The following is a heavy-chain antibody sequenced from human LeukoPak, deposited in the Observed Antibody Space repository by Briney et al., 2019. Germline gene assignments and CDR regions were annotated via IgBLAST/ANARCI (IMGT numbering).Heavy chain of an antibody. J-gene: IGHJ4*02. Sequence: GGSLRLSCETAGFTFSSYVMHWVRRTPGKGLVWVLRISHDGIISYADSVKGRFTISRDNAKNTLTLQMNSLRVEDTAVYFCARDWVYKIDYWGRGTLVTVSS. V-gene: IGHV3-74*01. D-gene: IGHD5-24*01. CDR2: ISHDGII. CDR3: ARDWVYKIDY. CDR1: GFTFSSYV.